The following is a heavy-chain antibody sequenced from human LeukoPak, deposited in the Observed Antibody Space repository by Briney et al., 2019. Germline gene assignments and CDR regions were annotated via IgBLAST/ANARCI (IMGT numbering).Heavy chain of an antibody. CDR1: GYTFTGYF. V-gene: IGHV1-2*02. Sequence: ASVKVSCKASGYTFTGYFMHWVRQAPGQGLEWMGWINPNSGDTNYAQKFQGRVTMTRDTSISTAYMELSRLRSDDTAVYYCARDERHDSSGCPFNYWGQGTLVTVSS. CDR3: ARDERHDSSGCPFNY. D-gene: IGHD3-22*01. CDR2: INPNSGDT. J-gene: IGHJ4*02.